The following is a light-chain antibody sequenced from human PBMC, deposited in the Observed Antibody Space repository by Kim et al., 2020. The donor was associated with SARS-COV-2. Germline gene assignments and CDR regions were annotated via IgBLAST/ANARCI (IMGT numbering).Light chain of an antibody. J-gene: IGLJ7*01. Sequence: NTVALASPRSSASLAGNYLQWYQQRPCSSPPTVIYDNNQRPSGVPARFSGSIDSSSNSASLTISGLKSEAGADYYCQSYDSSNPAVFGGGTQLTVL. CDR2: DNN. CDR1: SASLAGNY. CDR3: QSYDSSNPAV. V-gene: IGLV6-57*01.